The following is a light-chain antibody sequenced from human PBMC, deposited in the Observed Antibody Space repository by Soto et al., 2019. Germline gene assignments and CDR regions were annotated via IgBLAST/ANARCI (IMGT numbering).Light chain of an antibody. V-gene: IGKV1-9*01. Sequence: DIQLTQSPSFLSASVGDRVTITCRASQDISGYLAWYQQKPGKAPKLLIYAASTLQSGVPSRFSGSGSGTDFTLTISSLQPEDFATYCCQQLNIYRFGGGTKVHIK. CDR1: QDISGY. J-gene: IGKJ4*01. CDR2: AAS. CDR3: QQLNIYR.